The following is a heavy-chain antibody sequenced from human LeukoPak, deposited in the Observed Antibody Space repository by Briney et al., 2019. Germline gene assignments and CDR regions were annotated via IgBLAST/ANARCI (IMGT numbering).Heavy chain of an antibody. CDR1: GFTFSDYY. Sequence: PGGSLRLSCAASGFTFSDYYMSWIHQAPGKGLEWVSYISSSGSTIYYADSVKGRFTISRDNAKNSLYLQMNSLRAEDTAVYYCARVLGGYYDILTGYYLIDYWGQGTLVTVSS. V-gene: IGHV3-11*01. CDR2: ISSSGSTI. J-gene: IGHJ4*02. CDR3: ARVLGGYYDILTGYYLIDY. D-gene: IGHD3-9*01.